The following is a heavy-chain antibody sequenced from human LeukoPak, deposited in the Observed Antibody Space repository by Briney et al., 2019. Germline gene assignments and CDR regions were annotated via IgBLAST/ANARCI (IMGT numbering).Heavy chain of an antibody. Sequence: SETLSLACTVSGGSISGYYWGWIRQPPGKGLEWIGSIYYSGSTYYNPSLESRVTISVDTSKNQFSLKLSSVTAADTAVYYCARRSYDILTGYYPNWFDPWGQGTLVTVSS. V-gene: IGHV4-39*01. CDR1: GGSISGYY. CDR2: IYYSGST. J-gene: IGHJ5*02. CDR3: ARRSYDILTGYYPNWFDP. D-gene: IGHD3-9*01.